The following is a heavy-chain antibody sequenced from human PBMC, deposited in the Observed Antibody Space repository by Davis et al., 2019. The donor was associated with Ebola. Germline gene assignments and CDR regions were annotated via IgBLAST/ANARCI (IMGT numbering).Heavy chain of an antibody. CDR2: MYYSGST. V-gene: IGHV4-30-4*02. CDR1: GGSISAGVHY. CDR3: ARNSSGFGHYDH. J-gene: IGHJ5*02. Sequence: PSETLSLTCTVSGGSISAGVHYWSWIRQPPGKGLEWIGTMYYSGSTYYNPSLKTRLTLSVDTSRNHFYLDLTSVTSTDTAIYYCARNSSGFGHYDHWGQGILITVSS. D-gene: IGHD3-22*01.